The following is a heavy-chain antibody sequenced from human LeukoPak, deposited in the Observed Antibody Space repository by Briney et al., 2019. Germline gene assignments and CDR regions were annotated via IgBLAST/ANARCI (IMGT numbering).Heavy chain of an antibody. Sequence: SETLSLTCTVSGGSISTYYWNWIRQPPGKGLEWIGNIYYSGTTNYNPSLKSRVTISVDTSKSQFSLKLSSVTGADTAVYYCARDRGLTTSGGVGSDYWGQGTLVTVSS. CDR2: IYYSGTT. V-gene: IGHV4-59*01. D-gene: IGHD4/OR15-4a*01. CDR1: GGSISTYY. J-gene: IGHJ4*02. CDR3: ARDRGLTTSGGVGSDY.